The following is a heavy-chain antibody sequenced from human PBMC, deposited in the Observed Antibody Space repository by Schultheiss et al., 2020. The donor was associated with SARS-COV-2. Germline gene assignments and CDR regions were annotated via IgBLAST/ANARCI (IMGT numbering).Heavy chain of an antibody. CDR1: GFTFSSYA. CDR2: ISSSGGNT. CDR3: ARDRCSGGSCYSGDFDDAFDI. J-gene: IGHJ3*02. Sequence: GGSLRLSCAASGFTFSSYAMHWVRQAPGKGLEWVSAISSSGGNTYYADSVKGRFTISRDNSKNTLYLQMNSLRAEDTAVYYCARDRCSGGSCYSGDFDDAFDIWGQGTMVTVSS. D-gene: IGHD2-15*01. V-gene: IGHV3-64*04.